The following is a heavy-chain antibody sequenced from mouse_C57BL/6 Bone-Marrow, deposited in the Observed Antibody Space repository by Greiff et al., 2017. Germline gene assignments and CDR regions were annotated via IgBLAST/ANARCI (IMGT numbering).Heavy chain of an antibody. D-gene: IGHD2-4*01. Sequence: VQLQLSGAELVRPGASVKLSSTASGFNIKDDYMHWVKQRPEQGLEWIGWIDPENGDSEYASKFQGKATITADTSSNTAYLQLSSLTSVDTAVYYCTTEAIYYDYEGFAYWGQGTLVTVSA. J-gene: IGHJ3*01. CDR2: IDPENGDS. CDR3: TTEAIYYDYEGFAY. V-gene: IGHV14-4*01. CDR1: GFNIKDDY.